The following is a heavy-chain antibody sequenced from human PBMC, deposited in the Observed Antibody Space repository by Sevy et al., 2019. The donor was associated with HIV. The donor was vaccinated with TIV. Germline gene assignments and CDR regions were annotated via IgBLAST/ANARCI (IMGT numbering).Heavy chain of an antibody. CDR1: GGTFSSYA. Sequence: VKVSCKASGGTFSSYAISWVRQAPGQGLEWMGGIIPIFGTANYAQKFQGRVTITADKSTSTAYMELSSLRSEDTAVYYCAKYGPTGGAFDTWGQGTMVTVSS. CDR2: IIPIFGTA. D-gene: IGHD4-17*01. J-gene: IGHJ3*02. V-gene: IGHV1-69*06. CDR3: AKYGPTGGAFDT.